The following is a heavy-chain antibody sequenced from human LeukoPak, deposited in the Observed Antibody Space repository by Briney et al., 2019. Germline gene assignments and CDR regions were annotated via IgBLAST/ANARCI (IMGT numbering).Heavy chain of an antibody. J-gene: IGHJ3*02. V-gene: IGHV1-2*02. CDR2: INPNSGGT. D-gene: IGHD6-13*01. CDR1: GGTFSSYA. Sequence: ASVKVSCKASGGTFSSYAISWVRQAPGQGLEWMGWINPNSGGTNYAQKFQGRVTMTRDTSISIAYMELSRLRSDDTAVYYCARESWGQQLTFGDAFDIWGQGTMVTVSS. CDR3: ARESWGQQLTFGDAFDI.